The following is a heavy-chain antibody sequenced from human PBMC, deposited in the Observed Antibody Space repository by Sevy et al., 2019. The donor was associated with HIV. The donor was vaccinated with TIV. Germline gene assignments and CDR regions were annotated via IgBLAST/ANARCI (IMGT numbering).Heavy chain of an antibody. V-gene: IGHV4-59*01. CDR3: ARDGNRATNYYGMDV. J-gene: IGHJ6*02. CDR1: GGSISSYY. D-gene: IGHD3-10*01. Sequence: SETLSLTCTVSGGSISSYYWSWIRQPPGKGLGWIGYIYYSGSTNYNPSLKSRVTISVDTSKNQFSLKLSSVTAADTAVYYCARDGNRATNYYGMDVWGQGTTVTVSS. CDR2: IYYSGST.